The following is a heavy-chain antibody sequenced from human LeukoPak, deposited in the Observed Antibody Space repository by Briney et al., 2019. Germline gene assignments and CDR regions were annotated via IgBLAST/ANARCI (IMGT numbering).Heavy chain of an antibody. J-gene: IGHJ4*02. Sequence: GASVKVSCKASGYTFTSYGISWVRQAPGQGLEWMGWISAYNGNTNYAQKLQGRVTMTTDTSTSTAYMELRSLRSDDTAVYYCARLPVRDFGVVIIEDYWGQGTLVTVSS. V-gene: IGHV1-18*01. D-gene: IGHD3-3*01. CDR3: ARLPVRDFGVVIIEDY. CDR1: GYTFTSYG. CDR2: ISAYNGNT.